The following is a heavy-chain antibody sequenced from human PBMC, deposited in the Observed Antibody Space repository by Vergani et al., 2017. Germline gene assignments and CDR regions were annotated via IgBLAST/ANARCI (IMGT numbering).Heavy chain of an antibody. J-gene: IGHJ4*02. CDR3: TKGSGGYTGYLFDY. Sequence: EVQLLESGGGLVQPGGSLRLSCEASGFSFPGYAMSWVRQAPGKGLEWVSSVSGSSATPYYADSVKGRFIISRDNSKNTLHLQMNSLRADDTAVYYCTKGSGGYTGYLFDYWGQGTLATVSS. CDR2: VSGSSATP. V-gene: IGHV3-23*01. D-gene: IGHD5-12*01. CDR1: GFSFPGYA.